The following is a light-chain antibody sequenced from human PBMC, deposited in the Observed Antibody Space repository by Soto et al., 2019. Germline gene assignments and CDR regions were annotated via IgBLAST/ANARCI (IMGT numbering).Light chain of an antibody. Sequence: EVVMTQSPATLSVSPGESATLSCRASQSVSSNLAWYQEKPGQGPRLLIYDASNRATGIPARFSGSGSGTDFTLTISSLEPEDFAVYYCQQRSNWPITFGQGTDWR. CDR3: QQRSNWPIT. CDR1: QSVSSN. CDR2: DAS. V-gene: IGKV3-11*01. J-gene: IGKJ5*01.